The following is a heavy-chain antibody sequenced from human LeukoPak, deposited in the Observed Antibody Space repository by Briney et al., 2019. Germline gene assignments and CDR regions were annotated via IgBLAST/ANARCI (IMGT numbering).Heavy chain of an antibody. Sequence: PSETLSLTCTVSGYSISSGYYWGWIRQPPGKGLEWIGSIYHSGSTYYNPSLKSRVTISVDTSKNQFSLKLSSVTAADTAVYYCARLHRLELYSSSWYFDYWGQGTLATVSS. D-gene: IGHD6-13*01. CDR1: GYSISSGYY. CDR2: IYHSGST. V-gene: IGHV4-38-2*02. J-gene: IGHJ4*02. CDR3: ARLHRLELYSSSWYFDY.